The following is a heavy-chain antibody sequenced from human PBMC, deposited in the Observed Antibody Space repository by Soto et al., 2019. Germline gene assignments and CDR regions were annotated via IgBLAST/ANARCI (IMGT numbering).Heavy chain of an antibody. CDR3: ARQIVGAYYFDY. J-gene: IGHJ4*02. CDR2: IYYSGST. CDR1: GGSISGYY. Sequence: PSETLSLTCTVSGGSISGYYWSWIRQPPGKGLELIGYIYYSGSTNYNPSLKSRVTISLDTSKNQFSLRLSSVTAADTAVYYCARQIVGAYYFDYWGQGTLVTVSS. V-gene: IGHV4-59*01. D-gene: IGHD3-10*01.